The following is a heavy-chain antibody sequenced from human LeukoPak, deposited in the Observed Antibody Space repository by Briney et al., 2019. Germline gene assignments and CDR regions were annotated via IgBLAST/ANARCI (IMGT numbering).Heavy chain of an antibody. Sequence: ASVKVSCKASGYTFPSYGISWVRQAPGQGLEWMGWISAYNANTNYVQKLQGRVTMTTDTSTSTAYMELRSLRSDDTAVYYCARDGYDSPHLDYWGQGTLVTVSS. D-gene: IGHD3-22*01. CDR3: ARDGYDSPHLDY. CDR1: GYTFPSYG. V-gene: IGHV1-18*01. CDR2: ISAYNANT. J-gene: IGHJ4*02.